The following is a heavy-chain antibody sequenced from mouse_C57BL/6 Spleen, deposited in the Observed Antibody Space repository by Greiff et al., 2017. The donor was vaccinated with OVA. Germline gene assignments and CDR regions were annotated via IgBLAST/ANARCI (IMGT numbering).Heavy chain of an antibody. V-gene: IGHV2-3*01. CDR2: IWGDGST. D-gene: IGHD2-4*01. CDR1: GFSFTSYG. J-gene: IGHJ2*01. CDR3: AKPNYDQYYFDY. Sequence: VQLQESGPGLVAPSQSLSITCTVSGFSFTSYGVSWVRQPPGKGLEWLGVIWGDGSTNYHLALISSLCISKDNSKSHVFLKRNNLQNDATYTYYSAKPNYDQYYFDYWGPGTTLTVSS.